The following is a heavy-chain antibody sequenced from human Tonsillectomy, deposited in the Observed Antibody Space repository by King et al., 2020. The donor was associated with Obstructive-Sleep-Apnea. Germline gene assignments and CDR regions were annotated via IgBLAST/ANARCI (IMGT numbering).Heavy chain of an antibody. J-gene: IGHJ4*02. V-gene: IGHV3-48*04. CDR3: AREGDSGSYSDY. D-gene: IGHD1-26*01. Sequence: VQLVESGGGLVQPGGALRLSLSASGFPFNTYSVNWVRPAPGKGVEWVSYFCSSSRAIYYPESVKGRLTISRDNAKNSLYLQMYSLRAEDTAVYYCAREGDSGSYSDYWGQGTLVTVSS. CDR2: FCSSSRAI. CDR1: GFPFNTYS.